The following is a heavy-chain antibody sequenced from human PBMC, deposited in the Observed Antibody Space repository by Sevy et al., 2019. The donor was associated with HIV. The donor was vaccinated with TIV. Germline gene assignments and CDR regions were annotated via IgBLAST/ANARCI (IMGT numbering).Heavy chain of an antibody. Sequence: ASVKVSCKASGYTFTSYAMNWVRQAPGQGLEWMGWINTNTGNPTYAQGFTGRFVFSLATSVSTAYLQISSLKAEDTAVYYCARGGGYTAMVRYYGMDVWGQGTTVTVSS. V-gene: IGHV7-4-1*02. D-gene: IGHD5-18*01. CDR3: ARGGGYTAMVRYYGMDV. CDR1: GYTFTSYA. J-gene: IGHJ6*02. CDR2: INTNTGNP.